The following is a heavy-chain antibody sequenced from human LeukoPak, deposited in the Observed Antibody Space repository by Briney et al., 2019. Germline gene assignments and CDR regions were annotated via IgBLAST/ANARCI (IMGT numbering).Heavy chain of an antibody. J-gene: IGHJ4*02. D-gene: IGHD3-22*01. Sequence: GGSLRLSCAASGFTFSGSAMHWVRQASGKGLEWVGRIRSKANSYATAYAASVKGRFTISRDDSKNTAYLQMNSLKTEDTAVYYCTRRVSSGCDWGQGTLVTVSS. CDR2: IRSKANSYAT. V-gene: IGHV3-73*01. CDR1: GFTFSGSA. CDR3: TRRVSSGCD.